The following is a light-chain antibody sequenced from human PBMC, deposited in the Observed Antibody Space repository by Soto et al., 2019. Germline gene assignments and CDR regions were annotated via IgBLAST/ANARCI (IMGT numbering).Light chain of an antibody. CDR2: RNN. CDR1: SSNIGSNY. V-gene: IGLV1-47*01. Sequence: QSVLTQPPSASGTPGQRVTISCSGSSSNIGSNYVYWYQQLPGTAPKLLIYRNNQRPSGVPDRFSGSRSGNTASLTISGLQADDEADYYCSSYAGRYTLIFGGGTKLTVL. J-gene: IGLJ2*01. CDR3: SSYAGRYTLI.